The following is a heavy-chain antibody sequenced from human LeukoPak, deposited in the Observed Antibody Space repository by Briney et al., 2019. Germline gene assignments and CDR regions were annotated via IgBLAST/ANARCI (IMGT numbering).Heavy chain of an antibody. CDR3: ARLPYCSSTSCYSNYYYYMDV. V-gene: IGHV4-39*01. Sequence: SETLSLTCTVSGGSINNNHYYWGWIRQPPGKGLEWIGSIYYSGSTYYNPSLKSRVTISVDTSKNQFSLKLSSVTAADTAVYYCARLPYCSSTSCYSNYYYYMDVWGKGTTVTVSS. J-gene: IGHJ6*03. CDR2: IYYSGST. D-gene: IGHD2-2*01. CDR1: GGSINNNHYY.